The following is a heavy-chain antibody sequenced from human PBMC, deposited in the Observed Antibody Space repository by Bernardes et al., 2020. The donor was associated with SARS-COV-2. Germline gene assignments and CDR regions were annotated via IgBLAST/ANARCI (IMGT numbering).Heavy chain of an antibody. CDR2: IYSSGSS. CDR3: AGSSCGIDCYIGGLRSWDYGMDV. Sequence: SETLSLTCTVSGASISSTNYYWGWIRQPPGKGLEWIGSIYSSGSSYYNPSLQSRVMGSVDTSKNQFSLRLSFVTAADTAVYYCAGSSCGIDCYIGGLRSWDYGMDVWGQGTTVTVSS. J-gene: IGHJ6*02. D-gene: IGHD2-21*02. CDR1: GASISSTNYY. V-gene: IGHV4-39*01.